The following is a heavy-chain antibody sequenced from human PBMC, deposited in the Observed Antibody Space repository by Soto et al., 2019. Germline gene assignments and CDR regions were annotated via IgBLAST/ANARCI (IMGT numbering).Heavy chain of an antibody. D-gene: IGHD3-10*01. Sequence: GGSLRLSCAASGFTFDDYGMSWVRQAPGKGLEWVSGINWNGGSTGYADSVKGRFTISRDNAKNSLYLQMNSLRAEDTALYYCASTLYYYGSGSGEDPDAFDIWGQGTMVTVSS. CDR2: INWNGGST. CDR3: ASTLYYYGSGSGEDPDAFDI. J-gene: IGHJ3*02. V-gene: IGHV3-20*04. CDR1: GFTFDDYG.